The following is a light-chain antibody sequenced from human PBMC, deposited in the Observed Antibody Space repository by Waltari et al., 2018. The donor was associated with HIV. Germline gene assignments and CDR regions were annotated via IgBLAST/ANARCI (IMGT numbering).Light chain of an antibody. CDR1: QSLLHINGYKY. CDR3: MQALQTPRT. CDR2: LSS. V-gene: IGKV2-28*01. Sequence: DIVMTQSPLSLPVTPGEPASISCRSSQSLLHINGYKYLDWYLQKPGQSPQLLIFLSSSRASGVPDRFSCSGSGTNCTRKISRVEAEDVGVYYCMQALQTPRTFGPGTKVNIK. J-gene: IGKJ3*01.